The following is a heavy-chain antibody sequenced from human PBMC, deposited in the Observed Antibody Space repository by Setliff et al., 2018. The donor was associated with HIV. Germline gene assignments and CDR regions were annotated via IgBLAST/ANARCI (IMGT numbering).Heavy chain of an antibody. J-gene: IGHJ3*02. CDR3: AREDGSNPHDTFEI. CDR2: IYYTGST. CDR1: GGSISNDY. Sequence: PSETLSLTCTVSGGSISNDYWHWIRQSPGRGLEWIGYIYYTGSTNYNPSLKSRVAMSVDSSNHQFSLKLTSVTPADTAIYYCAREDGSNPHDTFEIWGQGILVTVSS. D-gene: IGHD3-10*01. V-gene: IGHV4-59*01.